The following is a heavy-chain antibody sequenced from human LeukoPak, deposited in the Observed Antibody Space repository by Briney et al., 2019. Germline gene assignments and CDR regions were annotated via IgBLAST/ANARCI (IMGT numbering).Heavy chain of an antibody. Sequence: GGSLRLSCAASGFSFSSYEMNWVRQAPGKGLEWVSYISTSGTTLYYADSVKGRFTISRDNAKNSLYLQMNSLRAEDTAVYYCARDGSSSYYGGFDYWGQGTLATVSS. V-gene: IGHV3-48*03. CDR2: ISTSGTTL. CDR3: ARDGSSSYYGGFDY. CDR1: GFSFSSYE. D-gene: IGHD6-13*01. J-gene: IGHJ4*02.